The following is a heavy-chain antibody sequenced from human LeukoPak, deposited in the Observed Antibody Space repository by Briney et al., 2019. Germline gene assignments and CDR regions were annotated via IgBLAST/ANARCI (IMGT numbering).Heavy chain of an antibody. D-gene: IGHD4/OR15-4a*01. CDR3: ARTPHRGATFDY. CDR2: INHSGST. J-gene: IGHJ4*02. CDR1: GGSFSGYY. V-gene: IGHV4-34*01. Sequence: SETLSLTCAVYGGSFSGYYWSWIRQPPGKGLEWIGEINHSGSTNYNPSLKSRVTISVGTSKNQFSLKLSSVTAADTAVYYCARTPHRGATFDYWGQGTLVTVSS.